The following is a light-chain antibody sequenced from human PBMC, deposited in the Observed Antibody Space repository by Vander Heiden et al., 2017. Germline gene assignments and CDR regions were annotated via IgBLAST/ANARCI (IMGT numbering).Light chain of an antibody. CDR1: HGISRA. Sequence: AIQLTQSPSSLSASVGERVTITCRASHGISRALAWYQQKPGKAPKLLIYDASSFESGVPSRFSGSGSGTDFTLTISSLQPEDFATYYCQQFNSYPLTFGQGTKLEIK. V-gene: IGKV1-13*02. CDR2: DAS. J-gene: IGKJ2*01. CDR3: QQFNSYPLT.